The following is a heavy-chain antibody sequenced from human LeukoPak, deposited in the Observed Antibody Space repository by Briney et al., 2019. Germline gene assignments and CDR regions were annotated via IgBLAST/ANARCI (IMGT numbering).Heavy chain of an antibody. J-gene: IGHJ4*02. CDR1: GFTVSSNY. V-gene: IGHV3-53*01. Sequence: GGSLRLSCAASGFTVSSNYMSWVRQAPGKGLEWVSVIYSGGSTYYADSVKGRFTISRDSSKNTLYLQMNSLRAEDTAVYYCARSTRLTFDYWGQGTLVTVSS. CDR3: ARSTRLTFDY. D-gene: IGHD2-2*01. CDR2: IYSGGST.